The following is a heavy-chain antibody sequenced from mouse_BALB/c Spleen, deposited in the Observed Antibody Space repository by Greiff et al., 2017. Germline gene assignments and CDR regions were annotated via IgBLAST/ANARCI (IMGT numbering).Heavy chain of an antibody. J-gene: IGHJ4*01. CDR3: ARPSDAMDY. Sequence: VQLKQSGAELVRPGALVKLSCKASGFNIKDYYMHWVKQRPEQGLEWIGWIDPENGNTIYDPKFQGKASITADTSSNTAYLQLSSLTSEDTAVYYCARPSDAMDYWGQGTSVTVSS. V-gene: IGHV14-1*02. CDR2: IDPENGNT. CDR1: GFNIKDYY.